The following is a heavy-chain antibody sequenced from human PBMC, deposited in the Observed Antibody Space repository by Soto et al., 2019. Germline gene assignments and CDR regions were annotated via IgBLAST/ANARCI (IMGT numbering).Heavy chain of an antibody. CDR3: ARHDXDSSSSQYYYYYYGMDV. V-gene: IGHV4-39*01. CDR2: IYYSGST. J-gene: IGHJ6*02. Sequence: PSETLSLTCTVSGGSISSSSYYWGWIRQPPGKGLEWIGSIYYSGSTYYNPSLKSRVTISVDTSKNQFSLKLSSVTAADTAVYYCARHDXDSSSSQYYYYYYGMDVWGQGTTVTVSS. D-gene: IGHD6-6*01. CDR1: GGSISSSSYY.